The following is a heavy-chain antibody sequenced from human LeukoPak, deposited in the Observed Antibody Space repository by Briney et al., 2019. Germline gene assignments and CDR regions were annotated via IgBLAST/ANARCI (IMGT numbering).Heavy chain of an antibody. J-gene: IGHJ4*02. CDR1: GFTFSTYA. V-gene: IGHV3-23*01. Sequence: LPGGSLRLSCAASGFTFSTYAMSWVRQAPGKGLEWVSAISGSGDSTCYADSVKGRFTISRDNSKNTLYLQMNSLRADDTAVYYCANNTSGSYFDYWGQGTLVTVS. CDR3: ANNTSGSYFDY. CDR2: ISGSGDST. D-gene: IGHD1-26*01.